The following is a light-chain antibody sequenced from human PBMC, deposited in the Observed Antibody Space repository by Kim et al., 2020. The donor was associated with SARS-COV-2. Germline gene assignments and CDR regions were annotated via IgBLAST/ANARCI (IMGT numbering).Light chain of an antibody. CDR1: QSVSSNY. J-gene: IGKJ1*01. CDR2: GAS. Sequence: IVLTQSPGTLSLSPGESATLSCRASQSVSSNYLAWYQQKPGQAPRLLVYGASSRATGIPDRFSGSGSGTDFSLTISRLEPEDFAVYYCQQYASSRTFGQGTKVE. CDR3: QQYASSRT. V-gene: IGKV3-20*01.